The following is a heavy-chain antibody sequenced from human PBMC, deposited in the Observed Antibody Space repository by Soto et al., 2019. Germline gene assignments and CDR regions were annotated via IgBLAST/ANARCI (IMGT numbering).Heavy chain of an antibody. J-gene: IGHJ4*02. Sequence: QVQLVQSGAEVKKPGSSVKVSCKASGGTFSSYAISWVRQAPGQGLEWMGGIIPIFGTANYAQKFQGRVTITADESTSTAYMELSSLRSEDTAVYYCARHQKPRRWQQGLFDYWGQGTLVTVSS. CDR2: IIPIFGTA. CDR3: ARHQKPRRWQQGLFDY. CDR1: GGTFSSYA. V-gene: IGHV1-69*01.